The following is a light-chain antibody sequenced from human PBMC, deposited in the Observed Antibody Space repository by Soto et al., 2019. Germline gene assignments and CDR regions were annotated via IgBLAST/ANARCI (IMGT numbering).Light chain of an antibody. CDR2: EVT. Sequence: QSALTQPPSASGSPGQSVTISCTGTSSDVGAYKYVSWYQQYPGKAPKLMIYEVTKRPSGVPDRFCGSKSGNTASLTVSGLQAEDEADYYCTSYVGNDIWVFGGGTQLTVL. CDR1: SSDVGAYKY. CDR3: TSYVGNDIWV. V-gene: IGLV2-8*01. J-gene: IGLJ3*02.